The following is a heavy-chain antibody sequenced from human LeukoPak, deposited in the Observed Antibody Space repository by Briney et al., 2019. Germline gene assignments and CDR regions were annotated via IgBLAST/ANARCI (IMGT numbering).Heavy chain of an antibody. Sequence: PGGSLRLSCAASGFTFSSYDMHWVRQATGKGLEWASAIGIAGDTYYPDSVKGRFTISRENAKNSLYLQMNSLRAGDTAVYYCARDNSVRDEAWWFNPWGQGTLVTVSS. CDR3: ARDNSVRDEAWWFNP. D-gene: IGHD5-24*01. V-gene: IGHV3-13*01. CDR2: IGIAGDT. CDR1: GFTFSSYD. J-gene: IGHJ5*02.